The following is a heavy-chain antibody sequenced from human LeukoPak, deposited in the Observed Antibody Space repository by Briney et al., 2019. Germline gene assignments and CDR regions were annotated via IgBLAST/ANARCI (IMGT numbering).Heavy chain of an antibody. CDR3: ARDHSNYYYYGMDV. J-gene: IGHJ6*02. CDR2: ISGSGGST. Sequence: GWSLSLSCAASVFIFSSYAMSWVRQAPGKGLEGVSAISGSGGSTYYADSVKGRFTISRDNSKNTLYLQMNSLRAEDTAVYYCARDHSNYYYYGMDVWGQGTTVTVSS. V-gene: IGHV3-23*01. D-gene: IGHD4-11*01. CDR1: VFIFSSYA.